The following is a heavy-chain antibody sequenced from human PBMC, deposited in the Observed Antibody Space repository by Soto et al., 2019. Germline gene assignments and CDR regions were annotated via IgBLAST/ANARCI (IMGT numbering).Heavy chain of an antibody. J-gene: IGHJ4*02. CDR3: ARDGTPMVTLYTFDH. D-gene: IGHD1-26*01. CDR2: ISYDGSNK. Sequence: GSLRLSCAASGFTFSSYAMHWVRQAPGKGLEWVAVISYDGSNKYYADSVKGRFTISRDNSKNTLYLQMNSLRAEDTAVYYCARDGTPMVTLYTFDHWGQGSLVTVSS. V-gene: IGHV3-30-3*01. CDR1: GFTFSSYA.